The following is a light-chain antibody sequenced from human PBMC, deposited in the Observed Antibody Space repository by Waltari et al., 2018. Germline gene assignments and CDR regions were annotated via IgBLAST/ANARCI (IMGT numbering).Light chain of an antibody. J-gene: IGKJ1*01. CDR2: LVS. CDR3: MQARQTPWT. V-gene: IGKV2-28*01. Sequence: DIVMTQSPLFLPVTPGEPASIPCMSSQSLLHSSGYTFLDWYLQKPGQSPQLLIYLVSNRASGVPDRFSGSGSGTDFTLKISRVEAEDVGVYYCMQARQTPWTFGQGTKVEIK. CDR1: QSLLHSSGYTF.